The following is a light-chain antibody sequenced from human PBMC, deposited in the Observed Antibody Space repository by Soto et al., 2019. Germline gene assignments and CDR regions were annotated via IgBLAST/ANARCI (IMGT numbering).Light chain of an antibody. CDR1: QSISRY. V-gene: IGKV1-5*01. J-gene: IGKJ1*01. CDR2: DAS. CDR3: QQYNSYSSLT. Sequence: DIEMTQTPSTLSVSVGDRVTLTCRASQSISRYLGWYQQKPGKGPKLLIYDASSLESGVPSRFSGSGSGTEFTLTISSLQADDFATYYCQQYNSYSSLTFGQGTKVEI.